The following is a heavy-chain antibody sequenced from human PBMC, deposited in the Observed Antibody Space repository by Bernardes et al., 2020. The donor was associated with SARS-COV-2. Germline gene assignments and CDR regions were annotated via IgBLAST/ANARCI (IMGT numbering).Heavy chain of an antibody. J-gene: IGHJ5*02. V-gene: IGHV3-23*01. Sequence: GGSLRLSCAASGFTFSSYAMSWVRQAPGKGLEWVSAISGSGGSTYYADSVKGRFTISRDNSKNTLYLQMNSLRAEDTAVYYCHYEWLNRGWFDPWGQGTLVTVSS. D-gene: IGHD3-3*01. CDR1: GFTFSSYA. CDR2: ISGSGGST. CDR3: HYEWLNRGWFDP.